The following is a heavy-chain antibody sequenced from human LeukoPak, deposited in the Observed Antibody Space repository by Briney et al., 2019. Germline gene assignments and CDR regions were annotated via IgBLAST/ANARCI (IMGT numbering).Heavy chain of an antibody. J-gene: IGHJ4*02. CDR1: GFTFSSYW. V-gene: IGHV3-7*01. D-gene: IGHD3-3*01. Sequence: GGSLRLSCAASGFTFSSYWMTWVRQAPGKGLEWVANIRGDGSERFYVGYLKGRFTISRDNAKNSLYLQMNSLRVDDTAVYYCVREGPPQGRPWSGWYPFDFWGQGSLVTVSS. CDR3: VREGPPQGRPWSGWYPFDF. CDR2: IRGDGSER.